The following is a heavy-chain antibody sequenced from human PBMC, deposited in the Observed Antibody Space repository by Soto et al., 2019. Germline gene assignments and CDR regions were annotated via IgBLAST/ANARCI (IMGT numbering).Heavy chain of an antibody. D-gene: IGHD3-10*01. Sequence: SVKVSCKASGGTFSSYAISWVRQAPGQGLEWMGGIIPLFGTANYAQKFQGRVTITADKSPRTAYMELSSLRSEDTAVYYCARAFGPSGSYLWADYNWFDPWGQGTLVTVSS. CDR1: GGTFSSYA. CDR3: ARAFGPSGSYLWADYNWFDP. V-gene: IGHV1-69*06. J-gene: IGHJ5*02. CDR2: IIPLFGTA.